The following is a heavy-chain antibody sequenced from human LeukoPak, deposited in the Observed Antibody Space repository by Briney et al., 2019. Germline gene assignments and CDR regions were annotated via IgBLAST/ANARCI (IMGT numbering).Heavy chain of an antibody. Sequence: ASVKVSCKASGYTFTGYYMHWVRQAPGQGLEWMGWINPNSGGTNYAQKFQGRVTMTRDTSISTAYMELSRLRSDDTAVYYCATRRDILTYFDYWGQGTLVTVSS. CDR1: GYTFTGYY. CDR3: ATRRDILTYFDY. J-gene: IGHJ4*02. CDR2: INPNSGGT. D-gene: IGHD3-9*01. V-gene: IGHV1-2*02.